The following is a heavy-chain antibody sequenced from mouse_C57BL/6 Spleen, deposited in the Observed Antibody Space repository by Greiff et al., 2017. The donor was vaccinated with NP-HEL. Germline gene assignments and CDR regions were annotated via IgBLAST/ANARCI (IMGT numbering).Heavy chain of an antibody. CDR2: ISNLAYSI. CDR1: GFTFSDYG. J-gene: IGHJ1*03. Sequence: DVKLVESGGGLVQPGGSLKLSCAASGFTFSDYGMAWVRQAPRKGPEWVAFISNLAYSIYYADTVTGRFTISRENAKNTLYLEMSSLRSEDTAMYYCARTTVGAKDWYFDVWGTGTTVTVSS. D-gene: IGHD1-1*01. V-gene: IGHV5-15*01. CDR3: ARTTVGAKDWYFDV.